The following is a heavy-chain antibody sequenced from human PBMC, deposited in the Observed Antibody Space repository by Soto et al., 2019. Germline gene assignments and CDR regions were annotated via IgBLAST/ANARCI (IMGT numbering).Heavy chain of an antibody. V-gene: IGHV3-15*07. Sequence: EVQLVESGGGLVKPGGSLRLSCAASGFTFSNAWMNWVRQAPGKGLEWVGRIKSKTDGGTTDYAEPVTGSITISRDDSKNTLYLQMNSLKTEDTAVYYCTTDKEKPICGVVIIHGVDYWGPGTLVTVSS. CDR1: GFTFSNAW. CDR2: IKSKTDGGTT. CDR3: TTDKEKPICGVVIIHGVDY. J-gene: IGHJ4*02. D-gene: IGHD3-3*01.